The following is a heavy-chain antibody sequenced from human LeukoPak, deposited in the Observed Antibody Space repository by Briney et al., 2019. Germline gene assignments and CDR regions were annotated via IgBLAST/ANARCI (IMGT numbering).Heavy chain of an antibody. D-gene: IGHD1-7*01. J-gene: IGHJ5*02. CDR3: ARRTGTRGWFDP. Sequence: GASVKVSCKASGGTFSSYAISWVRQAPGQGLEWMGWISAYNGNTNYAQKLQGRVTMTTDTSTSTAYMELRSLRSDDTAVYYCARRTGTRGWFDPWGQGTLVTVSS. V-gene: IGHV1-18*01. CDR2: ISAYNGNT. CDR1: GGTFSSYA.